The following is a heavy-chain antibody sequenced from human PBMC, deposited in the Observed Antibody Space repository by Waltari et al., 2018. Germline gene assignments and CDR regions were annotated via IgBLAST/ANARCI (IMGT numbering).Heavy chain of an antibody. D-gene: IGHD3-22*01. Sequence: HVQLQESGPGLVKPSETLSLTCTVSGEFPRDDHWTWIRQAPGKGLEWIAYLRNTGSTKRNPSLESRVTISADTSKKQFTLRLTSVTAADTAVYYCARLPTKYYDSLGWGFFDQWGQGILVTVSS. J-gene: IGHJ4*02. CDR1: GEFPRDDH. CDR3: ARLPTKYYDSLGWGFFDQ. V-gene: IGHV4-59*08. CDR2: LRNTGST.